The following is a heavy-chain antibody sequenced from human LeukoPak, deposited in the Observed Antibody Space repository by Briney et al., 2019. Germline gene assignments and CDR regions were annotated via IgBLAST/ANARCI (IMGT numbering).Heavy chain of an antibody. D-gene: IGHD6-13*01. V-gene: IGHV4-39*01. CDR1: GGSISSSSYY. CDR3: IAAADYYFDY. J-gene: IGHJ4*02. Sequence: ASETLSLTCTVFGGSISSSSYYWGWIRQPPGKGLEWIGSIYYSGSTYYNPSLKSRVTISVDTSKNQFSLKLSSVTAADTAVYYCIAAADYYFDYWGQGTLVTVSS. CDR2: IYYSGST.